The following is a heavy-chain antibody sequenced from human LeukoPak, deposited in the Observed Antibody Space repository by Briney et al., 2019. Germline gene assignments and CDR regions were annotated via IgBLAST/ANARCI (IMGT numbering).Heavy chain of an antibody. D-gene: IGHD4-17*01. CDR2: ISYDGSNK. J-gene: IGHJ4*02. V-gene: IGHV3-30*18. Sequence: GGSLRLSCAASGFTFSSYGMHWVRRAPGKGLEWVAVISYDGSNKYYADSVKGRFTISRDNSKNTLYLQMNSLRAEDTAVYYCAKELTTERTPGVDSWGQGTLVTVSS. CDR1: GFTFSSYG. CDR3: AKELTTERTPGVDS.